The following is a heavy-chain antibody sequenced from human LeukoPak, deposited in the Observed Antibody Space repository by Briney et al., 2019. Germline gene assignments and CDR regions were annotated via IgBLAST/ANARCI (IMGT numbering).Heavy chain of an antibody. Sequence: GESLKISCKGSGYSFTSYWIGWVRQMPGKGLERVGIIYPGDSDTRYSPSFQGQVTISADKSISTAYLQWSSLKASDTAMYYCARPAANYYGSGSYWYYFDYWGQGTLVTVSS. CDR3: ARPAANYYGSGSYWYYFDY. D-gene: IGHD3-10*01. J-gene: IGHJ4*02. V-gene: IGHV5-51*01. CDR1: GYSFTSYW. CDR2: IYPGDSDT.